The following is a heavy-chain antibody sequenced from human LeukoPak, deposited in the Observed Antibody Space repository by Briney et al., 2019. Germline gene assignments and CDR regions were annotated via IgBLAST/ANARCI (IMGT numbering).Heavy chain of an antibody. V-gene: IGHV1-46*01. CDR3: ARDHFDSSGYHYLLGYLEH. CDR2: IKPSGGGT. Sequence: ASVKVSCKASGYTFSNYYVHWVRQASGQGLEWMGIIKPSGGGTSYALKFQGRVTLTRDTSTSTAYMELSSLRSEDTAVYYCARDHFDSSGYHYLLGYLEHWGQGTLVTVSS. D-gene: IGHD3-22*01. J-gene: IGHJ1*01. CDR1: GYTFSNYY.